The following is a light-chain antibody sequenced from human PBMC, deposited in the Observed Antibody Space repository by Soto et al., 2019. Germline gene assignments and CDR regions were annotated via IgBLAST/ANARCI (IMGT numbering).Light chain of an antibody. Sequence: IQMTQYPSTLSASVGDRVTITCRASQNINTWLALYQQKPGKAPRLVIYRASSLENGVPTRFGGRGSGTQFIFTIRSLQPDESATYYCQQYSSDSTFGQGTKVEIK. CDR2: RAS. CDR3: QQYSSDST. J-gene: IGKJ1*01. CDR1: QNINTW. V-gene: IGKV1-5*03.